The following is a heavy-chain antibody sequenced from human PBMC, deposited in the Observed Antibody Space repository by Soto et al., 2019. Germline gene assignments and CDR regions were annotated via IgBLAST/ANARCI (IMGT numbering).Heavy chain of an antibody. D-gene: IGHD6-19*01. Sequence: SETLSLTCTVSGGSISSSSYYWGWIRQPPGKGLEWIGSIYYSGSTYYNPSLKSRVTISVDTSKNQFSLKLSSVTAADTAVYYCARRGGYSSGWLFDYWGQGTLVTVSS. CDR3: ARRGGYSSGWLFDY. J-gene: IGHJ4*02. V-gene: IGHV4-39*01. CDR2: IYYSGST. CDR1: GGSISSSSYY.